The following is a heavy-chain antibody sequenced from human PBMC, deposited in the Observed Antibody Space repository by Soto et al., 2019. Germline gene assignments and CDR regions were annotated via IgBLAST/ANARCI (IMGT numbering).Heavy chain of an antibody. J-gene: IGHJ4*02. Sequence: QVQLQQWGAGLLKPSETLSLTCAVYGGSFSGYYWSWIRQPPGKGLEWIGEINHSGSTNYNPSLKSRVTISVDTSKNQFSLKLSSVTAADTAVYYCARAPTRLYDYIWGSYRHPDYWGQVTLVTVSS. CDR1: GGSFSGYY. CDR2: INHSGST. D-gene: IGHD3-16*02. CDR3: ARAPTRLYDYIWGSYRHPDY. V-gene: IGHV4-34*01.